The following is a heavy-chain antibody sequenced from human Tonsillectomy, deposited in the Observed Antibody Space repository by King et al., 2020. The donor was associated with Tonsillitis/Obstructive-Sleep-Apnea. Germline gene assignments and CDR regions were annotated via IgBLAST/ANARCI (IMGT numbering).Heavy chain of an antibody. V-gene: IGHV3-30*18. J-gene: IGHJ4*02. Sequence: VQLVESGGGVVQPGRSLRLSCAASGFTFSSYGIHWVRQAPGKGLEWVAVISYDGSNKYYADSMKGRFTISRDNSDNTLYLQMNSLRAEDTAVYYCAKGRNIVVVPTAPEFDYWGQGTLVTVSS. CDR3: AKGRNIVVVPTAPEFDY. CDR2: ISYDGSNK. CDR1: GFTFSSYG. D-gene: IGHD2-2*01.